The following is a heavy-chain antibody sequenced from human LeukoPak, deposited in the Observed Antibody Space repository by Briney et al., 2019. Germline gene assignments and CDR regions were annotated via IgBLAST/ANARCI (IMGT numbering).Heavy chain of an antibody. Sequence: PGGSLRLSCAASGITFSSYAMHWVRQAPGKGLEWVAVISYDGSNKYYADSVKGRFTISRDNSKNTLYLQMNSLRAEDTAVYYCATLDYGDYVANFDYWGQGTLVTVSS. J-gene: IGHJ4*02. CDR2: ISYDGSNK. CDR1: GITFSSYA. V-gene: IGHV3-30-3*01. D-gene: IGHD4-17*01. CDR3: ATLDYGDYVANFDY.